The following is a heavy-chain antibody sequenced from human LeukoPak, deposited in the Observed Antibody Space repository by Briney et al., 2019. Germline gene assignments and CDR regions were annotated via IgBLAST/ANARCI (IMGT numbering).Heavy chain of an antibody. CDR2: IKQDGSEK. Sequence: PGGSLRLSCAASGFSFSTYWMSWVRQAPGKGLEWVANIKQDGSEKYYVDSAKGRFTISRDNAKNSLYLQMNSLRAEDTAVYYCATDLGSSRPNFWGQEILVTVSS. V-gene: IGHV3-7*01. J-gene: IGHJ4*02. CDR3: ATDLGSSRPNF. CDR1: GFSFSTYW. D-gene: IGHD6-13*01.